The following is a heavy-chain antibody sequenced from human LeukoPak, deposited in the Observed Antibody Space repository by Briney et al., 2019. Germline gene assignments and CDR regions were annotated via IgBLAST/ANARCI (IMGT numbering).Heavy chain of an antibody. Sequence: GASVKVSCKASGYTFTGYYMHWVRQAPGQGLEWMGWINPNSGGTNYAQKFQGRVTMTRDTSISTAYMELSRLRSDDTAVYYCARPLYGSGSFDFVYWGQGTLVTVSS. V-gene: IGHV1-2*02. CDR1: GYTFTGYY. CDR2: INPNSGGT. CDR3: ARPLYGSGSFDFVY. J-gene: IGHJ4*02. D-gene: IGHD3-10*01.